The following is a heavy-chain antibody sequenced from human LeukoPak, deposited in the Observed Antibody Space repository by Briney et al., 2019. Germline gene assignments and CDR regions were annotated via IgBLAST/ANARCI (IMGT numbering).Heavy chain of an antibody. J-gene: IGHJ4*02. Sequence: ASVKVSCKASGGTFSSYAISWVRQASGQGLEWMGGIIPIFGTANYAQKFQGRVTITTDESTSTAYMELSSLRSEDTAVYYCARGGPTTVTTDYWGQGTLVTVSS. D-gene: IGHD4-17*01. CDR2: IIPIFGTA. V-gene: IGHV1-69*05. CDR3: ARGGPTTVTTDY. CDR1: GGTFSSYA.